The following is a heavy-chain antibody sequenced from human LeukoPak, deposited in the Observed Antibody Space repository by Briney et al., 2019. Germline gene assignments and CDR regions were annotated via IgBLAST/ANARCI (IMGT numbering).Heavy chain of an antibody. V-gene: IGHV3-23*01. CDR1: GFTFRNYG. CDR2: ISNNGGYT. Sequence: LPGGSLRLSCIASGFTFRNYGMSWVRQAPGKGLEWVSAISNNGGYTYYADSVQGRFTISRDNSKSTLCLQMNSLRAEDTAVYYCAKQLGYCSDGSCYFPYWGQGTLVTVSS. J-gene: IGHJ4*02. CDR3: AKQLGYCSDGSCYFPY. D-gene: IGHD2-15*01.